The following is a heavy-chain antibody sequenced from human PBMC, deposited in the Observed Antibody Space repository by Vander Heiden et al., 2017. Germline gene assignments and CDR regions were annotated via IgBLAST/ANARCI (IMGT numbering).Heavy chain of an antibody. D-gene: IGHD3-10*01. CDR2: IRSKANSYAT. J-gene: IGHJ4*02. CDR3: TGEGLWCGG. V-gene: IGHV3-73*02. Sequence: EVQLVESGGGLVQPGGSLKLSCSAPGFPFSGSAMHWVRQASGKGLEWVGRIRSKANSYATAYAASVKGRFTISRDDSKNTAYLKMNSLKTEDTAVYYCTGEGLWCGGWGQGTLVTVSS. CDR1: GFPFSGSA.